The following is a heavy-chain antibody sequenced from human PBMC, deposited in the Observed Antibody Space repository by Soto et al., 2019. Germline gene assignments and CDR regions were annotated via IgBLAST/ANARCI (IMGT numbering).Heavy chain of an antibody. V-gene: IGHV4-34*01. CDR3: VRVERGTATTGVDAFDI. CDR2: MSHSGGT. D-gene: IGHD1-1*01. CDR1: GGSVNSGNYY. Sequence: QVQLQQWGAGLLKPSETLSLTCAVFGGSVNSGNYYWSWIRQPPGKGLEWIGEMSHSGGTHFNPSLKARVTISVDTSKNQFSLKMSSVTAADTALYYCVRVERGTATTGVDAFDIWGQGTMVTVSS. J-gene: IGHJ3*02.